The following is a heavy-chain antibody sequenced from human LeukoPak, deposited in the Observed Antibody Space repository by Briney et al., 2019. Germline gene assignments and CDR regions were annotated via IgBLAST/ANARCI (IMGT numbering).Heavy chain of an antibody. J-gene: IGHJ4*02. CDR1: GFTFSSVA. V-gene: IGHV3-23*01. CDR3: AKGPQLYRAYHPDY. D-gene: IGHD3-16*02. Sequence: PGGSLSLSCAASGFTFSSVAMTWVRQAPGEGLEWVSTLTGIDDTTYYAYSVKGRLTTSSDYSTNTVHLQLNNLTASDTATHSNAKGPQLYRAYHPDYWGQGTLVTVSS. CDR2: LTGIDDTT.